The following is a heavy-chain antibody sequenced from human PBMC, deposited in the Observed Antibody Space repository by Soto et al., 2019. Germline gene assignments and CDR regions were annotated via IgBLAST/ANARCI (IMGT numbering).Heavy chain of an antibody. Sequence: GGSLRLSCAASGFTFSDYYMSWIRQAPGKGLEWVSYISSSSSYTNYADSVKGRFTISRDNAKNSLYLQMNSLRAEDTAVYYCARGPYSGSDVAFDIWAQGTTAPVSS. CDR2: ISSSSSYT. CDR3: ARGPYSGSDVAFDI. J-gene: IGHJ3*02. V-gene: IGHV3-11*06. CDR1: GFTFSDYY. D-gene: IGHD1-26*01.